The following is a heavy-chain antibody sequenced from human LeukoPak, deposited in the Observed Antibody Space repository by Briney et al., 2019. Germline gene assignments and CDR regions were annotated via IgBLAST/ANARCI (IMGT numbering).Heavy chain of an antibody. J-gene: IGHJ4*02. V-gene: IGHV3-49*04. Sequence: GGSLRLSCTASGFAFSDYAMSWVRQAPGKGLELVGFIRNKANGWTADSAAAGKGRFTISRDDSKTIAYLQMNSLKTEDTAVYYCSRAYSTGWLGINDYWGQGALVTVSS. CDR1: GFAFSDYA. CDR2: IRNKANGWTA. CDR3: SRAYSTGWLGINDY. D-gene: IGHD6-13*01.